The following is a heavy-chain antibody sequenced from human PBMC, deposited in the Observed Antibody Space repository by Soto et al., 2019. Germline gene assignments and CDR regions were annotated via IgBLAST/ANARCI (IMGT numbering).Heavy chain of an antibody. J-gene: IGHJ4*02. Sequence: EVQLVESGGGLLQPGRSLRLSCTTSGFSFSEYALSWFRQAPGKGLEWVGFIRSKVYGGTKEYAASVKGRFTILSDDSKSIAYLQMNSLKAEDTAVYYCSTTYHYDSSGYYYVPPFHYWGQGTLVTLSS. CDR3: STTYHYDSSGYYYVPPFHY. V-gene: IGHV3-49*03. CDR2: IRSKVYGGTK. D-gene: IGHD3-22*01. CDR1: GFSFSEYA.